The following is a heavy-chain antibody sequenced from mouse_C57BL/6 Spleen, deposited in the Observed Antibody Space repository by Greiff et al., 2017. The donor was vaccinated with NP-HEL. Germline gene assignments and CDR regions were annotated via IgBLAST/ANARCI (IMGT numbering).Heavy chain of an antibody. Sequence: EVQLQQSGPELVKPGASVKISCKASGYSFTGYYMHWVKQSSEKSLEWIGEINPSTGGTSYNQKFKGKATLTVDKSSSTAYMQLKSLTSEDSAVYYCARPPYDGYPGWFAYWGQGTLVTVSA. J-gene: IGHJ3*01. CDR2: INPSTGGT. CDR3: ARPPYDGYPGWFAY. D-gene: IGHD2-3*01. CDR1: GYSFTGYY. V-gene: IGHV1-43*01.